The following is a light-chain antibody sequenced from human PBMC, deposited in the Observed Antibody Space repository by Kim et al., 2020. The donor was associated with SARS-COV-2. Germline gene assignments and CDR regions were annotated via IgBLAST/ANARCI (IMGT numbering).Light chain of an antibody. CDR3: KQYETYWR. J-gene: IGKJ1*01. CDR1: QSITTY. CDR2: QAS. V-gene: IGKV1-5*03. Sequence: DIQMTQSPSSLSASVGDRVTISCRASQSITTYLNWYQQKPGKAPKLLIYQASKLASGVPSRFSGSGSGTDFTLTISNLQPDDSAIYYCKQYETYWRFGPGTKVDIK.